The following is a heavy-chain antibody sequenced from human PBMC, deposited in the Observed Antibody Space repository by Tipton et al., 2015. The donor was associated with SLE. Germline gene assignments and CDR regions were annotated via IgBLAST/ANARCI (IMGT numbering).Heavy chain of an antibody. Sequence: TLSLTCTVSGGSISSGGYYWSWIRQHPGKGLEWIGYIYYSGSTYYNPSLKSRVTISVDTSKNQFSLKLSSVTAADTAVYYCAGGIAAAGDYWGQGTLVTVSS. CDR3: AGGIAAAGDY. CDR2: IYYSGST. J-gene: IGHJ4*02. V-gene: IGHV4-31*03. D-gene: IGHD6-13*01. CDR1: GGSISSGGYY.